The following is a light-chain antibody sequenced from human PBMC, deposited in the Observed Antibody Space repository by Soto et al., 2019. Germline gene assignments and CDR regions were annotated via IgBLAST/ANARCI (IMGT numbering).Light chain of an antibody. V-gene: IGKV1-39*01. J-gene: IGKJ3*01. CDR1: QTIGRY. CDR2: AAS. Sequence: IPMTQSPSFLSASVGDTVTITCRASQTIGRYLNWFQQKSGPAPKLLMNAASTVRSGVPSRFSASGSRTDFTLTISRLQTEDYATYYCQQSYNAPFNFGPGTKVDIK. CDR3: QQSYNAPFN.